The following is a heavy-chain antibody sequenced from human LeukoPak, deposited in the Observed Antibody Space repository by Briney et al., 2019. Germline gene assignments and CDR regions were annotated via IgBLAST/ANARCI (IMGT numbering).Heavy chain of an antibody. J-gene: IGHJ4*02. CDR3: ARGFEYSRSWFDY. D-gene: IGHD6-13*01. CDR1: GLTFDDYA. V-gene: IGHV3-9*01. CDR2: ISWNSGSI. Sequence: GGSLRLSCAASGLTFDDYAMHWVRQAPGKGLEGVAGISWNSGSIGYAESVKGRCTISSDDAKNSLYLQMSSVRAEDTAVYYCARGFEYSRSWFDYWGEGTLVTVYS.